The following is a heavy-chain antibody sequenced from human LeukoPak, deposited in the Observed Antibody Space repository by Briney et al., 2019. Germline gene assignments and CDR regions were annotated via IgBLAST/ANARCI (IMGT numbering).Heavy chain of an antibody. CDR1: GFTFSSYS. CDR3: ASSHDYGDSDY. CDR2: SSSTI. Sequence: GGSLRLSCAASGFTFSSYSMSSSSTIYYADSVKGRFTISRDNAKNSLYLQMNSLRAEDTAVYYCASSHDYGDSDYWGQGTLVTVSS. J-gene: IGHJ4*02. D-gene: IGHD4-17*01. V-gene: IGHV3-48*01.